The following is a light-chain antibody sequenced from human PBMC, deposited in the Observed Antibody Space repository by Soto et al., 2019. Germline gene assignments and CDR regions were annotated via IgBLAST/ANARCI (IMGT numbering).Light chain of an antibody. CDR3: QQYNNWPPYT. CDR1: QSVSSN. Sequence: EIVMTQSPATLSVSPGERATLSCRASQSVSSNLAWYQQIPGPAPRVLIYGASTRATGIPARFSGSGSGTEFTLTISSLQSEDFAVYYCQQYNNWPPYTFGQGTKVDIK. CDR2: GAS. V-gene: IGKV3-15*01. J-gene: IGKJ2*01.